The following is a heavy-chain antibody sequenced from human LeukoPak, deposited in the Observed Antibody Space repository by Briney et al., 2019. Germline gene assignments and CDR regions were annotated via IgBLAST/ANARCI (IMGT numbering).Heavy chain of an antibody. V-gene: IGHV4-59*01. CDR3: ARSFSWIQLWVPPYFDY. CDR1: GGSISSYY. CDR2: IYYSGST. J-gene: IGHJ4*02. D-gene: IGHD5-18*01. Sequence: SETLSLTCTVSGGSISSYYWSWIRQPPGKGLEWIGYIYYSGSTNYNPSLKSRVTISVDTSKNQFSLKLSSVTAADTAVYYCARSFSWIQLWVPPYFDYWGQGTLVTVSS.